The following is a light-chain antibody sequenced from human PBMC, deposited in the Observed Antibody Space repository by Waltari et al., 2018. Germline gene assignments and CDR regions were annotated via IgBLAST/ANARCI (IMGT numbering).Light chain of an antibody. CDR1: RGISSNY. CDR2: EAY. CDR3: QLYGASPLYT. J-gene: IGKJ2*01. V-gene: IGKV3-20*01. Sequence: EIVLTQSPGTLSLSPGERATLSCGASRGISSNYLVWYQQKPGQAPRLLIYEAYTRATGIPDRFSGCGSGTDFSLTISRLEPEDSGVYYCQLYGASPLYTFGQGTKLEI.